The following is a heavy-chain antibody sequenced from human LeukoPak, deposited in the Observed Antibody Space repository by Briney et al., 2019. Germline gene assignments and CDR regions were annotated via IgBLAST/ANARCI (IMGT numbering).Heavy chain of an antibody. D-gene: IGHD2-8*01. V-gene: IGHV1-2*02. CDR2: INPTSGGT. Sequence: ASVKASCKAFGYSFTGCYLQWVRQAPGQGLEWMGWINPTSGGTNYAQKFQGRVTMTRDTSISTAYMELSSLKSDDTAIYYCARATYETNLFDYWGQGTLVTVSS. CDR1: GYSFTGCY. J-gene: IGHJ4*02. CDR3: ARATYETNLFDY.